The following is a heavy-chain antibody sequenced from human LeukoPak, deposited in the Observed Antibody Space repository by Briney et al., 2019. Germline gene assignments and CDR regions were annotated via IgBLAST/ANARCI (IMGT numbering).Heavy chain of an antibody. J-gene: IGHJ3*02. CDR2: IYHSGST. D-gene: IGHD3-16*02. Sequence: SETLSLTCTVSGYSISSGYYWGWIRQPPGKGLEWIGSIYHSGSTYYNPSLKSRVTISVDTSKNQFSLKLSSVTAADTAVYYCARAYYDYVWGSYRVDAFDIWGQGTMVTVSS. CDR1: GYSISSGYY. CDR3: ARAYYDYVWGSYRVDAFDI. V-gene: IGHV4-38-2*02.